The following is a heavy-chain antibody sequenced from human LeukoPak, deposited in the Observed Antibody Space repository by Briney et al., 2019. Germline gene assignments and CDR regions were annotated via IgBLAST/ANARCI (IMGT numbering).Heavy chain of an antibody. V-gene: IGHV4-39*01. J-gene: IGHJ4*02. Sequence: SETLSLTCTVSDGSISSSSYYWGWIRQPPGKGLEWIGSIYYSGSTYYNPSLKSRVTISVDTSKNQFSLKLSSVTAADTAVYYCARHDWDFDYWGQGTLVTVSS. CDR1: DGSISSSSYY. D-gene: IGHD2-21*01. CDR2: IYYSGST. CDR3: ARHDWDFDY.